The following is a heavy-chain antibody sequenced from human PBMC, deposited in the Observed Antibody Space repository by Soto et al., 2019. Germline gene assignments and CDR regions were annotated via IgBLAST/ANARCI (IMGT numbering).Heavy chain of an antibody. J-gene: IGHJ6*02. CDR2: IKSKTDGGTT. CDR1: GFTFSNAW. Sequence: GSLRLSCAASGFTFSNAWMNWVRQAPGKGLEWVGRIKSKTDGGTTDYAAPVKGRFTISRDDSKNTLYLQMNSLKTEDTAVYYCTTRTEGWFGESSRYYYGMDVWGQGTTVTVSS. CDR3: TTRTEGWFGESSRYYYGMDV. V-gene: IGHV3-15*07. D-gene: IGHD3-10*01.